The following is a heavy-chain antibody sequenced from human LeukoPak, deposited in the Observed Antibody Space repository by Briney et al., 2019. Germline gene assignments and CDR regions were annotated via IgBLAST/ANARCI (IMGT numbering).Heavy chain of an antibody. J-gene: IGHJ5*02. CDR1: GYTFTGYY. CDR2: ISAYNGNT. D-gene: IGHD6-13*01. V-gene: IGHV1-18*04. CDR3: ARGKSTHSSWYSDP. Sequence: ASVKVSCKASGYTFTGYYMHWVRQAPGQGLEWMGWISAYNGNTNYAQKLQGRVTMTTDTSTSTAYMELRSLRSGDTAVYYCARGKSTHSSWYSDPWGQGTLVTVSS.